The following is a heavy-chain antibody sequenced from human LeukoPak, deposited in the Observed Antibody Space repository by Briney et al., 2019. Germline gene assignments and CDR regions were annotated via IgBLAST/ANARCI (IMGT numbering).Heavy chain of an antibody. CDR2: IHHNGTR. J-gene: IGHJ6*02. D-gene: IGHD2-2*02. V-gene: IGHV4/OR15-8*01. CDR3: AAAPILRGEGGEHYRYGMDV. Sequence: SETLSLTCGVSVXSINSGNWWTWVRQSPGNGLEWIGEIHHNGTRNYNPSLKSRVTISADTFKNHFSLIVTSLTAADTAVYYCAAAPILRGEGGEHYRYGMDVWGQGTTVIVSS. CDR1: VXSINSGNW.